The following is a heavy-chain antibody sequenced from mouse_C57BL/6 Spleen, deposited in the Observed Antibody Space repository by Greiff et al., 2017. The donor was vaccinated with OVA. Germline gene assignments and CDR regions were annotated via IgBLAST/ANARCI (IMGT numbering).Heavy chain of an antibody. CDR1: GYTFTSYW. Sequence: QVQLQQPGAELVKPGASVKLSCKASGYTFTSYWMHWVKQRPGQGLEWIGMIHPNSGSTNYNEKFKSKATLTVDKSSSTAYMQLSSLTSEDSAVYYCASDSNPGGWFAYWGQGTLVTVSA. CDR3: ASDSNPGGWFAY. CDR2: IHPNSGST. V-gene: IGHV1-64*01. D-gene: IGHD2-5*01. J-gene: IGHJ3*01.